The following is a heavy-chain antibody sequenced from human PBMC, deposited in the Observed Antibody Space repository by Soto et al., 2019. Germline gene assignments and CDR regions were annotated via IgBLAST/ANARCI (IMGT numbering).Heavy chain of an antibody. Sequence: GASVKVSCKASGGTFSSYAISLVRQAPGQGLEWMGGIIPIFGTANYAQKFQGRVTITADESTSTAYMELSSLRSEDTAVYYCASIWDIVVVPAAPKLYYYYYGMDVWGQGTTVTVSS. V-gene: IGHV1-69*13. CDR1: GGTFSSYA. D-gene: IGHD2-2*01. CDR2: IIPIFGTA. CDR3: ASIWDIVVVPAAPKLYYYYYGMDV. J-gene: IGHJ6*02.